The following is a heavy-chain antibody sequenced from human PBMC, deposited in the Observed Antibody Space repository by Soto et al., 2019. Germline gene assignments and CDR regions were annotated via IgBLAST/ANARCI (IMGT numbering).Heavy chain of an antibody. CDR2: ISPYSGYT. Sequence: ASVKVSCKASGYSFTTYTISWVRQAPGQGLQWMGWISPYSGYTTYAQNLQGRVSMTTETSTTTAYLEVRSLRSDDTAVYYCARVRGSSLVVPGASDYWGQG. D-gene: IGHD2-2*01. V-gene: IGHV1-18*04. CDR1: GYSFTTYT. CDR3: ARVRGSSLVVPGASDY. J-gene: IGHJ4*02.